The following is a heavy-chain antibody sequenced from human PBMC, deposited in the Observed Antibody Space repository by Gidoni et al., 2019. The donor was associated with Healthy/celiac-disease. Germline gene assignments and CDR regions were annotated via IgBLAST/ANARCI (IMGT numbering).Heavy chain of an antibody. D-gene: IGHD1-26*01. CDR1: GDSVSNNSAA. CDR3: ARESGSYSLGWFDP. CDR2: TYYRSKWYN. V-gene: IGHV6-1*01. J-gene: IGHJ5*02. Sequence: QVQLQQSGPGLVKHSQTLSLTCAISGDSVSNNSAAWNWIRHSPSRGLEWLGRTYYRSKWYNDYAVSVKSRITIKPDTSKNQFSLQLNSVTPEDTAVFYCARESGSYSLGWFDPWGQGTLVTVSS.